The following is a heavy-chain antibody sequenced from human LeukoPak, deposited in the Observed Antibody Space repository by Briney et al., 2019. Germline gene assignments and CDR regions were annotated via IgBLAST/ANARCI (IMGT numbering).Heavy chain of an antibody. Sequence: GASVKVSCKASGYTLTTYAINWVRQAPGQGPEWLGWINTDTGNPTYAQGFTGRFVFSLDTSVNTAYLQINSLKAEDTAVYYCAREAQLELRSLDYRGQGTLVTVSS. V-gene: IGHV7-4-1*02. CDR3: AREAQLELRSLDY. CDR1: GYTLTTYA. J-gene: IGHJ4*02. D-gene: IGHD1-7*01. CDR2: INTDTGNP.